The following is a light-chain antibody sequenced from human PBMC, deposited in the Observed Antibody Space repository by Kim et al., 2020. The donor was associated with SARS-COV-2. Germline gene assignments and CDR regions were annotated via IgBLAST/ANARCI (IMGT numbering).Light chain of an antibody. CDR1: SLRSYY. CDR3: NSRDSSGVV. CDR2: GKN. V-gene: IGLV3-19*01. J-gene: IGLJ2*01. Sequence: SSELTQDPAVSVALGQTVRITCQGDSLRSYYASWYQQKPGQAPVLVIYGKNNRPSGIPDRFSGSSSGNTASLTITGAQAEDEADYYCNSRDSSGVVFGGGTQLIVL.